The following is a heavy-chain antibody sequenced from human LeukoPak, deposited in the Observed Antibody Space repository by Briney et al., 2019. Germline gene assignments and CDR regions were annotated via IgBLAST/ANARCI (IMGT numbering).Heavy chain of an antibody. D-gene: IGHD2-15*01. CDR3: ARRVVVEEYFDY. CDR1: GGSISSYY. Sequence: IPSETLSLTCSVSGGSISSYYWSWIRQPPGKGLEWIGDIYYSGSTNYNPSLKSRLTISVDTSKNQFSLKLSSVTAADTAIYYCARRVVVEEYFDYWGQGTLVTVSS. V-gene: IGHV4-59*01. J-gene: IGHJ4*02. CDR2: IYYSGST.